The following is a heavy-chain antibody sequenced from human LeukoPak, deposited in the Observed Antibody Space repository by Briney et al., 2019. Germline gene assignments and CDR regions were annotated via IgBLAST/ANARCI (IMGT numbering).Heavy chain of an antibody. CDR1: GGSISSTSYY. V-gene: IGHV4-39*02. D-gene: IGHD3-3*02. CDR2: IYYSWDT. CDR3: ARDIRVPRYYYYMDV. J-gene: IGHJ6*03. Sequence: PSETLSLTCTVSGGSISSTSYYWGWIRQPPGKGLEWIGSIYYSWDTYYNPSLKSRVTISVDTSKNQFSLKLSSVTAADTAVYYCARDIRVPRYYYYMDVWGKGTTVTVSS.